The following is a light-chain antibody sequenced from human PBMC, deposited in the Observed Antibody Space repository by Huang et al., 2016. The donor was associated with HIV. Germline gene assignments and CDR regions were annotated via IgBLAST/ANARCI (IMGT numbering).Light chain of an antibody. CDR1: QSVLDRSNRKNY. Sequence: DIVMTQSPDSLPVSLGERATINCKSSQSVLDRSNRKNYLAWYQQKPGPAPKLLLSWASVRESVVPDRFRGSWSGTDFTLTIDNLQAEDVAVYYCQQYFSTPAFGQGTNVDI. CDR3: QQYFSTPA. V-gene: IGKV4-1*01. CDR2: WAS. J-gene: IGKJ1*01.